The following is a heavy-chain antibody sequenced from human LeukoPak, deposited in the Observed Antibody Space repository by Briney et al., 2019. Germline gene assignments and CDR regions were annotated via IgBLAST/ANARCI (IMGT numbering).Heavy chain of an antibody. CDR2: MNPNRGNT. V-gene: IGHV1-8*01. CDR3: ARGQLALGYDDYGDYGIIGYGMDL. J-gene: IGHJ6*02. Sequence: GASVKVSCKASGYTLTSYDINWVRQATGQGLEWMGWMNPNRGNTGYAQKFQGRVTMTRNTSIGTAYMELSSLRSEDTAVYYCARGQLALGYDDYGDYGIIGYGMDLWGQGTTVTVSS. D-gene: IGHD4-17*01. CDR1: GYTLTSYD.